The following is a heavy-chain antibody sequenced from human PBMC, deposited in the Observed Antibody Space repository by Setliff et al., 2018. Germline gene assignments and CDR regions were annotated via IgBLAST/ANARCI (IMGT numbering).Heavy chain of an antibody. CDR1: GGSFSGYY. D-gene: IGHD2-2*01. V-gene: IGHV4-34*01. Sequence: SETLSLTCAVYGGSFSGYYWSWIRQPPGKGLEWIGEINHSGSTNYNPSRKSRVTISVDTSKNQFSLKLSSVTAADTAVYYCARKSRNIVVVPAAVIYYYYYYMDVWGKGTTVTVSS. J-gene: IGHJ6*03. CDR3: ARKSRNIVVVPAAVIYYYYYYMDV. CDR2: INHSGST.